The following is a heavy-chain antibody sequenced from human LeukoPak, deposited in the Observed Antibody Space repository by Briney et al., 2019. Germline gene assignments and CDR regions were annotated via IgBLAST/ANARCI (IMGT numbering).Heavy chain of an antibody. CDR2: ISGSGGNT. Sequence: GGSLRLSCAASGFTFSSYAMSWVRQAPGKGLEWISAISGSGGNTYYADSVKGRFTISRDTSKNTLYLQMNSLRAEDTAVYYCEGHSAFHPLWGQGTLVTVSS. D-gene: IGHD2/OR15-2a*01. J-gene: IGHJ4*02. CDR1: GFTFSSYA. V-gene: IGHV3-23*01. CDR3: EGHSAFHPL.